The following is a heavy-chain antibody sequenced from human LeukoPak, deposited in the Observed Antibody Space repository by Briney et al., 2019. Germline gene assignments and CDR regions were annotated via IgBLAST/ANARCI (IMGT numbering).Heavy chain of an antibody. D-gene: IGHD3-9*01. CDR3: ARAGGRRALRQPPGPTTAISDY. J-gene: IGHJ4*02. CDR1: GFTVTDNY. CDR2: IYPDGRT. Sequence: GGSLRLSCAVSGFTVTDNYMSWVRQAPGKGLQWVSVIYPDGRTYYADSVKGRFTISRDISRNTLLLQVNSLRPDDTAVYYCARAGGRRALRQPPGPTTAISDYWGQGTLVTVSS. V-gene: IGHV3-53*01.